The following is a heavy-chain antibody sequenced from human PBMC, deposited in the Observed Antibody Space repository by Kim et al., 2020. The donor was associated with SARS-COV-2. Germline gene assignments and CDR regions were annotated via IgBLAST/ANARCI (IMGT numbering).Heavy chain of an antibody. V-gene: IGHV4-39*01. J-gene: IGHJ4*02. Sequence: SETLSLTCTVSGGSISSSSYYWGWIRQPPGKGLEWIGSIYYSGSTYYNPSLKSRVTISVDTSKNQFSLKLSSVTAADTAVYYCARRIAVAGGWAFDYWGQGTLVTVSS. D-gene: IGHD6-19*01. CDR2: IYYSGST. CDR3: ARRIAVAGGWAFDY. CDR1: GGSISSSSYY.